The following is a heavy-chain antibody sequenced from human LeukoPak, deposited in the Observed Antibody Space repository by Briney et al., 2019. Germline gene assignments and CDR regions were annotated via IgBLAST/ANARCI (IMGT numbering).Heavy chain of an antibody. CDR3: VSGKWERTDPAQSDGDI. J-gene: IGHJ3*02. CDR2: ISSSGSTI. D-gene: IGHD1-26*01. V-gene: IGHV3-48*03. Sequence: PGGSLRLSCAASGFTFSSYEMNWVRQAPGKGLEWVSYISSSGSTIYYADSVKGRFTISRDNAKNSLYLQMNSLRAEDTAVYYCVSGKWERTDPAQSDGDIWGQGTMVTVSS. CDR1: GFTFSSYE.